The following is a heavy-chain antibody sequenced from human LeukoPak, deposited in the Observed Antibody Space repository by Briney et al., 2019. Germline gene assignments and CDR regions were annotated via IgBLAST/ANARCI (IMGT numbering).Heavy chain of an antibody. CDR2: VSPEGNSK. D-gene: IGHD3-22*01. V-gene: IGHV3-30-3*01. CDR3: ARGAYSSGRCDVFDI. J-gene: IGHJ3*02. Sequence: PGRSLRLSCAASGFTLSSSPAMHWVRQAPGKGLEWVAAVSPEGNSKYFADSVKGRFSISSDLSKNALYLEMNSLRLEDTALYYCARGAYSSGRCDVFDIWGQGTMVTVSS. CDR1: GFTLSSSPA.